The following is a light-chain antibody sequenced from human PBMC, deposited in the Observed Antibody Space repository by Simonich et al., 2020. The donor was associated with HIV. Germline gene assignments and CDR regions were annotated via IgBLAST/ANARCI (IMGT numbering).Light chain of an antibody. Sequence: DIVMTQSPDSLAVSLGERATIHCKSSQSVLYSSNNKNFLAWYQQKPGQPPKLLIYWASTRKSGVPDRFSGSWSGTDFTLTISSLQAEDVAVYYCQQYYSAPCTFGQGTKLEIK. J-gene: IGKJ2*02. CDR2: WAS. CDR3: QQYYSAPCT. CDR1: QSVLYSSNNKNF. V-gene: IGKV4-1*01.